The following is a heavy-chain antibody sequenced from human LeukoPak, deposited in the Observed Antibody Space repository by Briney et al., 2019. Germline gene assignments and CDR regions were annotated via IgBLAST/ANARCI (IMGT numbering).Heavy chain of an antibody. V-gene: IGHV3-23*01. Sequence: PGGSLRLSCAASAFTFSSYAMTWVRQAPGKGLEWVSVISDNGDNTDYADSVKGRFTISRVNSKSTLYLQINRLRAEDTAVYYCAQGSLIVVITLDAFDIWGQGTTVTVSS. D-gene: IGHD3-22*01. CDR3: AQGSLIVVITLDAFDI. CDR1: AFTFSSYA. CDR2: ISDNGDNT. J-gene: IGHJ3*02.